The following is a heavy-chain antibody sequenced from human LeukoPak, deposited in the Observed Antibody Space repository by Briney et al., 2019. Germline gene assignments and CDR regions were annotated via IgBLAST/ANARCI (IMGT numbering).Heavy chain of an antibody. Sequence: GESLKISCAASGFTFSNYGLHWVRQAPGKGLEWVAFIRYDGSNKYYADSVKGRFTISRDNSENTLYLQMNCLRPEDTAVYYCAKDAPIGYWGQGTLVTVSS. J-gene: IGHJ4*02. D-gene: IGHD3-16*02. CDR3: AKDAPIGY. CDR2: IRYDGSNK. CDR1: GFTFSNYG. V-gene: IGHV3-30*02.